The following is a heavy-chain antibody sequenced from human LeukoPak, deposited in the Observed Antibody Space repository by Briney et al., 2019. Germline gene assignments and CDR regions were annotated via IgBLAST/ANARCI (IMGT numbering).Heavy chain of an antibody. CDR2: ISSSSSYI. CDR3: ARTLRYFDWLPNDAFDI. D-gene: IGHD3-9*01. V-gene: IGHV3-21*01. J-gene: IGHJ3*02. Sequence: PGGSLRLSCAASGFTFSSYSMNWVRQAPGKGLEWVSSISSSSSYIYYADSVKGRFTISRDNAKKSLYLQMNSLRAEDTAVYYCARTLRYFDWLPNDAFDIWGQGTMVTVSS. CDR1: GFTFSSYS.